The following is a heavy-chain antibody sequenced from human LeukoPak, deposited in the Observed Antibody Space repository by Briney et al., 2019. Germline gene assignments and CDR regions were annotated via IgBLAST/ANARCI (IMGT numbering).Heavy chain of an antibody. J-gene: IGHJ4*02. D-gene: IGHD2/OR15-2a*01. CDR2: IKQDGSEK. CDR1: GFTFSSYW. CDR3: ARDGIGIVTAYYFDY. V-gene: IGHV3-7*01. Sequence: GGSLRLSCAPSGFTFSSYWMSWVRQAPGKGLEWVANIKQDGSEKYYVDSVKGRFTISRDNAKNSLYLQMNSLRAEDTAVYYCARDGIGIVTAYYFDYWGQGTLVTVSS.